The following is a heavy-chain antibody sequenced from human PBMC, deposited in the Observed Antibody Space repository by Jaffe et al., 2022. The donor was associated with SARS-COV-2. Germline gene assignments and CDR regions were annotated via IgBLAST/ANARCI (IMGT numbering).Heavy chain of an antibody. CDR2: ITSYGGIT. D-gene: IGHD4-17*01. Sequence: EVQLVESGGGLVQPGGSLRLSCSASGFTFSTYAMHWVRQAPGKGLEYVSAITSYGGITYYADSVKGRFTISRDTSKSTLYLQMSSLRGEDTAVYYCVKDGDCGDRYCFDYWGQGTLVTVSS. CDR1: GFTFSTYA. J-gene: IGHJ4*02. CDR3: VKDGDCGDRYCFDY. V-gene: IGHV3-64D*09.